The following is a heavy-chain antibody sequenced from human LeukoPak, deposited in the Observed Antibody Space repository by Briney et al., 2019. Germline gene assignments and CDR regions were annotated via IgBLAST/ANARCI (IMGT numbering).Heavy chain of an antibody. Sequence: GGSLRLSCAASGFTFSNAWMSWVRQAPGKGLEWVGRIKSKTDGGTTDYAAPVKGRFTISGDDSKNTLYLQMNSLKTEDTAVYYCTTHDFWSGYYNFDYWGQGTLVTVSS. V-gene: IGHV3-15*01. CDR3: TTHDFWSGYYNFDY. CDR2: IKSKTDGGTT. D-gene: IGHD3-3*01. J-gene: IGHJ4*02. CDR1: GFTFSNAW.